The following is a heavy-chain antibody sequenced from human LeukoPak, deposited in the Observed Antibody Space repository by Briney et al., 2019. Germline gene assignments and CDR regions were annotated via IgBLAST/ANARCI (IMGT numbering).Heavy chain of an antibody. CDR2: ISSSGSTI. CDR3: ANYRMDV. Sequence: GGSLRLSCAASGFTFSDYYMSWIHQAPGKGLECVSYISSSGSTIYYTDSVKGRFTISRDNAKNSLYLQMNSLRAAHPSVYYCANYRMDVCGKATTVTAS. J-gene: IGHJ6*03. V-gene: IGHV3-11*01. CDR1: GFTFSDYY. D-gene: IGHD3-10*01.